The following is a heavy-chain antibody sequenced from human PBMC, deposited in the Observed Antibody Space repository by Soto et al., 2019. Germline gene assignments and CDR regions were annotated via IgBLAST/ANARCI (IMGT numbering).Heavy chain of an antibody. Sequence: SGPTLVNPTQTLTLTCTFSGSSLSTSGMRVSWIRQPPGKALEWLARIDWDDDKFYSASLQTRLTISKDTSKNQVVLTMINMDPVDTATYYCARHTTMVLYDYWGQGTLVTVSS. J-gene: IGHJ4*02. CDR3: ARHTTMVLYDY. V-gene: IGHV2-70*04. CDR2: IDWDDDK. CDR1: GSSLSTSGMR. D-gene: IGHD5-18*01.